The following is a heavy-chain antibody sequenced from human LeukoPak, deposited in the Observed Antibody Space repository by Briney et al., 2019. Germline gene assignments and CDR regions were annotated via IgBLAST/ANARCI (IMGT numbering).Heavy chain of an antibody. Sequence: GASVKVSCKASGYTFTGYYMHWVRQAPGQGLVWMGWINPNSGGTNYAQKFQGRVTMTRDTSISTAYMELSSLRSEDTAVYYCARVKGGYSYVYYYYYMDVWGKGTTVTVSS. CDR2: INPNSGGT. J-gene: IGHJ6*03. D-gene: IGHD5-18*01. CDR3: ARVKGGYSYVYYYYYMDV. V-gene: IGHV1-2*02. CDR1: GYTFTGYY.